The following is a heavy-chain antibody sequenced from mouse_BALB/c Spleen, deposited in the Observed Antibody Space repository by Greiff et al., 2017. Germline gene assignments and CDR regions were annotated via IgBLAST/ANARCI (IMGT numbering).Heavy chain of an antibody. J-gene: IGHJ3*01. V-gene: IGHV1-9*01. CDR2: ILPGSGST. CDR1: GYTFSSYW. CDR3: ARGGTGFYGSSLFAY. Sequence: QVQLKQSGAELMKPGASVKISCKATGYTFSSYWIEWVKQRPGHGLEWIGEILPGSGSTNYNEKFKGKATFTADTSSNTAYMQLSSLTSEDSAVYYCARGGTGFYGSSLFAYWGQGTLVTVSA. D-gene: IGHD1-1*01.